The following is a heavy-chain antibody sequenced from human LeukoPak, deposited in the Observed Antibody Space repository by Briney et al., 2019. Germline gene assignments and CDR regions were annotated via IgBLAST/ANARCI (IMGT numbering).Heavy chain of an antibody. CDR1: GFTFRSHA. J-gene: IGHJ4*02. Sequence: GGSLRLSCVGSGFTFRSHAMSWVRQAPEKGLEFVSGIYENGGTTYYADSVKGRFSISRDNSKNTLYLQMDSLRGEDTAVYHCAKDFRIGYSAHFDYWGQGALVTVSS. CDR3: AKDFRIGYSAHFDY. D-gene: IGHD2-21*01. CDR2: IYENGGTT. V-gene: IGHV3-23*01.